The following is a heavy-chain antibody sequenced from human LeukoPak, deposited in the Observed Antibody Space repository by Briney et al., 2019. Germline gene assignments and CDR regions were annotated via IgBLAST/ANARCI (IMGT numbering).Heavy chain of an antibody. D-gene: IGHD6-19*01. CDR3: ARRSSSGWTFDY. CDR1: GGSISSTNYY. J-gene: IGHJ4*02. CDR2: IYYSGTT. Sequence: KPSETLSLTCTVSGGSISSTNYYWGWIRQPPGKGLEWITSIYYSGTTYYNPSLKSRVTISVDTSKNQFSLKQSSVTAADTAVYYCARRSSSGWTFDYWGQGTLVTVSS. V-gene: IGHV4-39*01.